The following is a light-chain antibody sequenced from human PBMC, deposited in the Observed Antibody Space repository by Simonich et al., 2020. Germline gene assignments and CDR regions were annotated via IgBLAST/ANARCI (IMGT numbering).Light chain of an antibody. Sequence: QSALTQPASVSGSPGQSITISCTGTSSDVGGYNYVTWYQQNPGKAPKLMIYDVSKRASGVSKRFSGSKSGNTASLTISGLQAEDEADYYCSSYTSSSTWVFGGGTKLTVL. V-gene: IGLV2-14*01. CDR3: SSYTSSSTWV. CDR1: SSDVGGYNY. CDR2: DVS. J-gene: IGLJ3*02.